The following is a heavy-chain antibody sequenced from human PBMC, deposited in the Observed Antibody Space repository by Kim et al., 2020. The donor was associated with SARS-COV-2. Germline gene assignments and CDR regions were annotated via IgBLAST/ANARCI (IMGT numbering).Heavy chain of an antibody. Sequence: SETLSLTCTVSGGSISSNTYYWGWIRQPPGKGLEWIGSVLYSGSTYYNPSLKSRVTISVDTSKNQFSLKLSSVTAADTAVYYCETPYRAVAGNWGQGILV. CDR3: ETPYRAVAGN. CDR2: VLYSGST. V-gene: IGHV4-39*01. CDR1: GGSISSNTYY. D-gene: IGHD6-19*01. J-gene: IGHJ4*02.